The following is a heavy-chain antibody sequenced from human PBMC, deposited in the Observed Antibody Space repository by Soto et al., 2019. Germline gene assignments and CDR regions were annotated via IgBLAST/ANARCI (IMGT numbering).Heavy chain of an antibody. J-gene: IGHJ5*02. D-gene: IGHD2-15*01. CDR2: INHSGST. CDR3: ASSGGRRLYCSGGSCYPRWFDP. V-gene: IGHV4-34*01. CDR1: GGSFSGYY. Sequence: PSETLSLTCAVYGGSFSGYYWSWIRQPPGKGLEWIGEINHSGSTNYNPSLKSRVTISVDTSKNQFSLKLSSVTAADTAVYYCASSGGRRLYCSGGSCYPRWFDPWGQGTLVTVSS.